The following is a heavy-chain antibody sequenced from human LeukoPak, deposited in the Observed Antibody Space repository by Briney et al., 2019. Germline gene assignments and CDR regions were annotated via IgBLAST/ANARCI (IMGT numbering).Heavy chain of an antibody. V-gene: IGHV3-30*02. D-gene: IGHD6-6*01. Sequence: PGGSLRLSCAASGFPFSNYGMHWVRQTPGKGLEWMAYIRYDGNNKDCADSVKGRFSISRDNSRNTLYLQMNSLRAEDTAVYYCASKDEGSSPGSFGWYFDLWGRGTLVTVSS. CDR2: IRYDGNNK. J-gene: IGHJ2*01. CDR1: GFPFSNYG. CDR3: ASKDEGSSPGSFGWYFDL.